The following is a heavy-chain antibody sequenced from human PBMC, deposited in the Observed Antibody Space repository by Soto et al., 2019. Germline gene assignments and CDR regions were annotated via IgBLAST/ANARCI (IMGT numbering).Heavy chain of an antibody. D-gene: IGHD3-9*01. Sequence: SETLSLTCTVSGGSISSSSYYWGWIRQPPGKGLEWIGSIYYSGSTYYNPSLKSRVTISVDTSKNQFSLKLSPVTAADTAVYYCAVYDILTGYRFSWFDPWGQGTLVTVSS. CDR1: GGSISSSSYY. CDR3: AVYDILTGYRFSWFDP. CDR2: IYYSGST. V-gene: IGHV4-39*01. J-gene: IGHJ5*02.